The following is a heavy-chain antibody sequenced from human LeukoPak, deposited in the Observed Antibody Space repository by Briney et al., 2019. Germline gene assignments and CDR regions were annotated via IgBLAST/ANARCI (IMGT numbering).Heavy chain of an antibody. D-gene: IGHD5-12*01. V-gene: IGHV1-2*02. CDR2: INPNSGGT. Sequence: GASVKVSCKASGYTFTGYYMHWVRQAPGQGLEWMGWINPNSGGTNYAQKFQGRVTMTRDTSISTAYMELSRLRSDDTAVYCGARDAGYSGYDSFGYWGQGTLVTVSS. CDR1: GYTFTGYY. CDR3: ARDAGYSGYDSFGY. J-gene: IGHJ4*02.